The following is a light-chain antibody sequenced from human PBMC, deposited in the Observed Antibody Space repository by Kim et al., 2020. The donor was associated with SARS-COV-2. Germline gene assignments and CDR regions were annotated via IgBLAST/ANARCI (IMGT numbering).Light chain of an antibody. Sequence: VSVAPGKTAGITCGGNNIGSKRVHWYQQKPGQAPVLVIYYDSDRPSGIPERFSGSNSGNTATLTISRVEAGDEADYYCQVWDSGVVFGGGTKLTVL. J-gene: IGLJ2*01. CDR1: NIGSKR. CDR3: QVWDSGVV. CDR2: YDS. V-gene: IGLV3-21*04.